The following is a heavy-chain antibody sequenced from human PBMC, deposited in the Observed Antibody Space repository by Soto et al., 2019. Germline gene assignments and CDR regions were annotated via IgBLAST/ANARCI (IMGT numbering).Heavy chain of an antibody. CDR1: GFTVSSYH. Sequence: GGSLRLSCAASGFTVSSYHMSWVRQAPGKGLEWVSIIYSAGSADFADPVKGRFTISRDNSKSTLYLQMNSLRAEDTAVYYCGKGRSYYYYYGVDVWGQGTTVTVS. CDR3: GKGRSYYYYYGVDV. CDR2: IYSAGSA. J-gene: IGHJ6*02. D-gene: IGHD1-26*01. V-gene: IGHV3-66*01.